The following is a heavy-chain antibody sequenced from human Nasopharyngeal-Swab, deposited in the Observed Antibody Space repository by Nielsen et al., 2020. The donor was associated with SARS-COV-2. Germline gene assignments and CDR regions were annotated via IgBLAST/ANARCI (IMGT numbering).Heavy chain of an antibody. V-gene: IGHV3-74*01. CDR3: ARAGGGYSYADY. D-gene: IGHD5-18*01. J-gene: IGHJ4*02. Sequence: GGSLRLSCAASGFTFSSYWMHWVRQAPGKGLVWVSRINSDGSSTRYADSVKGRFTISRDNSRNTLYLQMNSLRAEDTAVYYCARAGGGYSYADYWGQGTLVTVSS. CDR1: GFTFSSYW. CDR2: INSDGSST.